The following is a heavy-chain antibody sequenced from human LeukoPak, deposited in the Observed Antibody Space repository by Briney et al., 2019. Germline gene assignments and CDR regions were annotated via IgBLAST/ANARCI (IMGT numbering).Heavy chain of an antibody. CDR2: YYYSGST. CDR1: GGSISSYY. Sequence: SETLSLTCTVSGGSISSYYGSWIREPPGKGLEWIGYYYYSGSTNYNPSIKSRVTISVDTSKNQFSLKLSSVTAADTAVYYCARHYYDSSGYYYGDAFDIWGQGTMVTVSS. V-gene: IGHV4-59*13. D-gene: IGHD3-22*01. CDR3: ARHYYDSSGYYYGDAFDI. J-gene: IGHJ3*02.